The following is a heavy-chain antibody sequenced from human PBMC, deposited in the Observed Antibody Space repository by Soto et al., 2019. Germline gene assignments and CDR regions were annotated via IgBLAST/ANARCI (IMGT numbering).Heavy chain of an antibody. CDR1: GYTFTRNG. CDR2: ISPNSGNI. CDR3: VKDRDSNSWPSRDV. Sequence: ASVKVSCKTSGYTFTRNGISWVRQAPGQGLEWMGWISPNSGNIKYAQKLQGRVIMTTDTSTSTAYMELRSRRFDDTAVYYCVKDRDSNSWPSRDVWGPGTTVTVSS. J-gene: IGHJ6*02. V-gene: IGHV1-18*01. D-gene: IGHD3-22*01.